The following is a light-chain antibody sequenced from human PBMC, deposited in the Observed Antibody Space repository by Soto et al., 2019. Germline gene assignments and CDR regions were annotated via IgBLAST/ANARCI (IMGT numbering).Light chain of an antibody. V-gene: IGKV3-20*01. CDR3: QQYGSSPT. CDR2: GAS. J-gene: IGKJ1*01. Sequence: EIVLTQSPGTLSLSPGERATLSCRASQSVSSDYLAWYQQKPGQPPRLLIYGASHRATDIPDRFSGSGSGSDSTLTITGLEPEDFAVYYCQQYGSSPTFGQGTKVEIK. CDR1: QSVSSDY.